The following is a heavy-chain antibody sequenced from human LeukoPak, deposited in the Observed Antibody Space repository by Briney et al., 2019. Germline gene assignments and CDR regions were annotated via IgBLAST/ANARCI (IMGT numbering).Heavy chain of an antibody. J-gene: IGHJ4*02. CDR3: ARLSSYGIYYSDY. CDR2: IYFSVNT. CDR1: IGSIRSSSYQ. D-gene: IGHD3-22*01. V-gene: IGHV4-39*07. Sequence: SETLSLTCTVSIGSIRSSSYQWGWVRQPPGEGLGWIGSIYFSVNTYYTPSLKSRINISLDKSKNQFSLKLSSVSAADTAVYYCARLSSYGIYYSDYWGQGTLVTVSS.